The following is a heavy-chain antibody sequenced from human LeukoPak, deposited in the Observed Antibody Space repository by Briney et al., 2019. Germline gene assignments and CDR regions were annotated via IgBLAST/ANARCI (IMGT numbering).Heavy chain of an antibody. J-gene: IGHJ6*02. D-gene: IGHD3-16*01. Sequence: GGSLRLSCAASGFTFSGSAMHWVRQASGKGLEWVGRIRSKANSYATAYAASVKGRFTISRDDSKNTAYLQMNSLKTEDTAVYYCTRQGGKSYYYYYGMDVWGQGTTVTVSS. CDR1: GFTFSGSA. V-gene: IGHV3-73*01. CDR2: IRSKANSYAT. CDR3: TRQGGKSYYYYYGMDV.